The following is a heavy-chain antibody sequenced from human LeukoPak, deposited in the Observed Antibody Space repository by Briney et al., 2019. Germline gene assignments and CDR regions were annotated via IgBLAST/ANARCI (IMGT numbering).Heavy chain of an antibody. D-gene: IGHD2-2*01. CDR2: INHSGST. CDR1: GGSFSGYY. CDR3: ARGAVPAAIVLSGRPSLIRSFDP. Sequence: PSQTLSLTCAVYGGSFSGYYWSWIRQPPGKGLEWIGEINHSGSTNYNPSLKSRVTISVDTSKNQFSLKLSSVTAADTAVYYCARGAVPAAIVLSGRPSLIRSFDPWGQGTLVTVSS. J-gene: IGHJ5*02. V-gene: IGHV4-34*01.